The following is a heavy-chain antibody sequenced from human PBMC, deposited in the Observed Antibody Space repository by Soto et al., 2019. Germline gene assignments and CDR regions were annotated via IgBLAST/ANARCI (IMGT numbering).Heavy chain of an antibody. V-gene: IGHV1-8*01. CDR2: MNPNSGNR. J-gene: IGHJ4*02. CDR1: GYTFSNYD. Sequence: QVQLVQSGAEVKKPGASLKVSCKASGYTFSNYDISWVRQATGQGLEWMGWMNPNSGNRGFALKFQGRLTMTRNSSISTAYMELTSLRAADTAVYYCARGITAADYWGQGTLVTVSS. D-gene: IGHD2-21*02. CDR3: ARGITAADY.